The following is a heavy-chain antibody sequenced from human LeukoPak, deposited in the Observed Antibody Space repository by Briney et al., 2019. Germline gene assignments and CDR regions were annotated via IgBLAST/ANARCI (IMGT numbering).Heavy chain of an antibody. V-gene: IGHV1-69*04. CDR3: SRGPYNWNELPDY. J-gene: IGHJ4*02. CDR2: IIPILEIT. D-gene: IGHD1-20*01. Sequence: SVKVSCKASGGTFDYYPISWVRQAPGQGLEWIGRIIPILEITNYAHKFQGRVSITADKSTSTAYMEMSSLKSDDTVLYFCSRGPYNWNELPDYWGQETLVTVSA. CDR1: GGTFDYYP.